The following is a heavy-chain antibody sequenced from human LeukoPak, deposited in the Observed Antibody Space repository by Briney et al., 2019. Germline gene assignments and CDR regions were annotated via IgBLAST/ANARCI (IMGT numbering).Heavy chain of an antibody. V-gene: IGHV4-59*01. CDR3: ARGVPEYYDFWSGYFYYFDY. CDR2: IYYSGST. Sequence: SETLSLTCTVSGGSIRSYYWSWIRQPPGKGLEWIGYIYYSGSTNHNPSLKSRVTISVDTSKNQFSLKLTSVTAADTAVYYCARGVPEYYDFWSGYFYYFDYWGQGTLVTVSS. CDR1: GGSIRSYY. J-gene: IGHJ4*02. D-gene: IGHD3-3*01.